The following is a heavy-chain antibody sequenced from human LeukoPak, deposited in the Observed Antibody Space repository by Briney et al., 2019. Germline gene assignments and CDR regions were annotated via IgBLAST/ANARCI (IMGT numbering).Heavy chain of an antibody. CDR1: GLTLSRYA. D-gene: IGHD3-10*01. J-gene: IGHJ4*02. CDR2: ISGSGGST. Sequence: PGGSLTLSCAASGLTLSRYAMSWVRQAPGKGLEWVSAISGSGGSTYYADSVKGRFTISRDTSKNTLYLQMNSLRAVDTAVYYCAKDLEFDYWGQRTLVTVSS. V-gene: IGHV3-23*01. CDR3: AKDLEFDY.